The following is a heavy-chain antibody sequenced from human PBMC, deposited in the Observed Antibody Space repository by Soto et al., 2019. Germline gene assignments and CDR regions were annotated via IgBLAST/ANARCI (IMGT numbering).Heavy chain of an antibody. CDR2: ISGSGGST. Sequence: PXGSLRLSCAASGFTFSSYAMSWVRQAPGKGLDWVSAISGSGGSTYYADSVKGRFTISRDNSKNTLYLQMNSLRAEDTAVYYCAKDIKRYIAAAGKWDYYYYGMDVWGQGTTVTVSS. CDR1: GFTFSSYA. CDR3: AKDIKRYIAAAGKWDYYYYGMDV. V-gene: IGHV3-23*01. J-gene: IGHJ6*02. D-gene: IGHD6-13*01.